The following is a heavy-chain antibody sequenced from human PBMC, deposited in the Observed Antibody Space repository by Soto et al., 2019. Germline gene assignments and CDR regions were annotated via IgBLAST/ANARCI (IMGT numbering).Heavy chain of an antibody. CDR3: ARELGVRYFDWSPLDY. J-gene: IGHJ4*02. CDR1: GGSISSGGYY. D-gene: IGHD3-9*01. Sequence: PSETLSLTCTVSGGSISSGGYYWSWIRQPPGKGLEWIGYIYYSGSTYYNPSLKSRVTISVDTSKNQFSLKLSSVTAADTAVYYCARELGVRYFDWSPLDYCRQRTLVTVTS. CDR2: IYYSGST. V-gene: IGHV4-30-4*01.